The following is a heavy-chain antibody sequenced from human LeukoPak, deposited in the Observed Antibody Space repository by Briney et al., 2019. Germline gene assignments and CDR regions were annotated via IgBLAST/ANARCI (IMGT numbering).Heavy chain of an antibody. CDR3: ARDGGEYSSSHFDY. D-gene: IGHD6-6*01. CDR1: GFTFSSYW. V-gene: IGHV3-7*01. J-gene: IGHJ4*02. Sequence: GGSLRLSCAASGFTFSSYWMSWVRQAPGKGLEWVANIKQDGSEKYYVDSVKGRFTISRDNAKNSLYLQMNSLRAEDTALYYCARDGGEYSSSHFDYWGQGTLVTVSS. CDR2: IKQDGSEK.